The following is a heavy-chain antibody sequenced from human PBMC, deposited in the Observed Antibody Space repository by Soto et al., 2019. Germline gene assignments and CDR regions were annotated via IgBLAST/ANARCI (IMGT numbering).Heavy chain of an antibody. Sequence: CYADSVKGRFTISRDNSKNTLYLQMNSLRAEDTAVYYCARDPSITMVRGVPGWFDPWGQGTLVTVS. D-gene: IGHD3-10*01. V-gene: IGHV3-33*01. CDR3: ARDPSITMVRGVPGWFDP. J-gene: IGHJ5*02.